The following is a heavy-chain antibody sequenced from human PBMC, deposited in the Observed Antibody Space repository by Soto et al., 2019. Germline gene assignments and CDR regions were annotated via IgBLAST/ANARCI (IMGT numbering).Heavy chain of an antibody. CDR2: IYWDDDK. V-gene: IGHV2-5*02. D-gene: IGHD3-10*01. Sequence: QITLKESGPTLVKPTQTLTLTCTFSGFSLSTSGVGVGWIRQPPGKALEWLALIYWDDDKRYSPSLKSRLTITKDTSKNQVVLTMTNMDPVDTATYYCAHGKSYYGSGSYRIIWGAFDIWGQGTMVTVSS. CDR3: AHGKSYYGSGSYRIIWGAFDI. J-gene: IGHJ3*02. CDR1: GFSLSTSGVG.